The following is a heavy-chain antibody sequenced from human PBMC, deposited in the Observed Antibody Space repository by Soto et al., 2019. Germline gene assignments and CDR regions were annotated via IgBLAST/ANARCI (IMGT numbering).Heavy chain of an antibody. CDR3: ARSRDGYSFYFYYGMDG. CDR2: ILHDGSAE. Sequence: GGSLRLFCAASGFTFTSYGMHWVRQAPGKGLEWMALILHDGSAEYYADSVKGRFTISRDNSKNTLYLQMNSLRAEDTAVYYCARSRDGYSFYFYYGMDGWGQGTTVTVSS. CDR1: GFTFTSYG. D-gene: IGHD4-4*01. J-gene: IGHJ6*02. V-gene: IGHV3-30*03.